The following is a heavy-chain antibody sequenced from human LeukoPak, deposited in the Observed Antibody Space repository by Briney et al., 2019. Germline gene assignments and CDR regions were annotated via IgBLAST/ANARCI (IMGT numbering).Heavy chain of an antibody. CDR2: IYRSGST. V-gene: IGHV4-38-2*02. CDR3: ARGTYGYYMDV. CDR1: NYSLSNSLY. J-gene: IGHJ6*03. Sequence: SETLSLTCSGSNYSLSNSLYWGWLRQPPGEGLEWIGSIYRSGSTFYNPSLKSRVTISLDTSNNQFSLKLSSVTAADTAVYFCARGTYGYYMDVWGKGTTVTVSS. D-gene: IGHD4-17*01.